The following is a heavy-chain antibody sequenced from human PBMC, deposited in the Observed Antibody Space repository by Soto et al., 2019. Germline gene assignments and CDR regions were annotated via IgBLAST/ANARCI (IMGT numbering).Heavy chain of an antibody. CDR1: GFTFSSYA. D-gene: IGHD2-15*01. J-gene: IGHJ4*02. Sequence: GGSLRLSCKGSGFTFSSYAIQWVRQAPGKGLEWVAAISDDGTNKHTADSVKGRFTISRDNSRNTVYLQVNSLTSDDTAVYYCVWSCTGGSCSDYWGQGTLVTVSS. CDR2: ISDDGTNK. CDR3: VWSCTGGSCSDY. V-gene: IGHV3-30-3*01.